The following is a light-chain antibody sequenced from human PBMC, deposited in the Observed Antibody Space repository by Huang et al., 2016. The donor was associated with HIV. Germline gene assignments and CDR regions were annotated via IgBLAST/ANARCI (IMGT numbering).Light chain of an antibody. J-gene: IGKJ2*01. CDR2: GAS. V-gene: IGKV3-20*01. CDR1: QSVSSSY. Sequence: EIVLTQSPGTLSLSPGERATLSCRASQSVSSSYLAWYQQRPGQTPRRLIYGASSRATGIPDRFSGSGSGTDFTLTIRGLEPEDFAVYYCQQYGSSPPFTFGQGTKLDIK. CDR3: QQYGSSPPFT.